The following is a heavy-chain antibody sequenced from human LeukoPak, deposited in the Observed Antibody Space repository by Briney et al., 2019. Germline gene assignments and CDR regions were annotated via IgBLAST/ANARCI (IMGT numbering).Heavy chain of an antibody. Sequence: PGGSLRLSCAASGFTFSNYGMHWVRQAPGKGLEWVAVILSDGSQEFYADAVKGRITISRDNSKNTLYLQMNSLRAEDTAVYYCAREGHRIAVAGRGDFDYWGQGTLVTVSS. CDR1: GFTFSNYG. CDR3: AREGHRIAVAGRGDFDY. CDR2: ILSDGSQE. D-gene: IGHD6-19*01. J-gene: IGHJ4*02. V-gene: IGHV3-33*01.